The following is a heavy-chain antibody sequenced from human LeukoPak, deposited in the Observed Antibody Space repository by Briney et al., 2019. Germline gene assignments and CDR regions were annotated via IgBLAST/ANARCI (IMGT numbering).Heavy chain of an antibody. D-gene: IGHD3-22*01. J-gene: IGHJ4*02. Sequence: SETLSLTCAVYGGSFSGYYWSWIRQLPGKGLEWIGEINHSGSTNYNPSLKSRVTISVDTSKNQFSLKLSSVTAADTAVYYCAGGSSGSRIDYWGQGTLVTVSS. CDR3: AGGSSGSRIDY. CDR1: GGSFSGYY. V-gene: IGHV4-34*01. CDR2: INHSGST.